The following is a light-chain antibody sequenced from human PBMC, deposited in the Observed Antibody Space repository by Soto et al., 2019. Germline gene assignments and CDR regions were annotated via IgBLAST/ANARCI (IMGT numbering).Light chain of an antibody. V-gene: IGKV3-15*01. Sequence: EIVMTQSPATLSVSPGERATLSCRASQSISSNLAWYQQKPGQAPWLLIYGAATRATGIPARFSGSGSGTDFTLTISSLQSEDFAVYYCQQYNNWPPYTFGQGTKLEIK. CDR3: QQYNNWPPYT. CDR1: QSISSN. CDR2: GAA. J-gene: IGKJ2*01.